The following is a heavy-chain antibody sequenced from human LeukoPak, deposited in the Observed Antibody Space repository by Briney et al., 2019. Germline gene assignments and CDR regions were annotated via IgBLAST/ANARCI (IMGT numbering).Heavy chain of an antibody. D-gene: IGHD3-22*01. CDR2: IYYSGST. Sequence: PSETLSLTCTVSGGSISSGSYYWGWIRQPPGKGLEWIGSIYYSGSTYYNPSLKSRVTISVDTSKNQFSLKLASVTAADTAAYYCARRYSRGPNYYDSSGYYPRRAFDIWGQGTMVTVSS. CDR3: ARRYSRGPNYYDSSGYYPRRAFDI. J-gene: IGHJ3*02. CDR1: GGSISSGSYY. V-gene: IGHV4-39*01.